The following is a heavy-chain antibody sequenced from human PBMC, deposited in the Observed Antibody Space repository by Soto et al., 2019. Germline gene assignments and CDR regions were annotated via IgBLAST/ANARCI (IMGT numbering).Heavy chain of an antibody. CDR3: ARSLYPFSSSWYSHSTVDY. Sequence: GGSLRLSCAASGFTFSSYGMHWVRQAPGKGLEWVAVIWYDGSNKYYADSVKGRFTISRDNSKNTLYLQMNSLRAEDTAVYYCARSLYPFSSSWYSHSTVDYWGQGT. CDR2: IWYDGSNK. V-gene: IGHV3-33*01. J-gene: IGHJ4*02. D-gene: IGHD6-13*01. CDR1: GFTFSSYG.